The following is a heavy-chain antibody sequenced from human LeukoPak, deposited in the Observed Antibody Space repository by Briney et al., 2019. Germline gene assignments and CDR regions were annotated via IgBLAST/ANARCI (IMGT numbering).Heavy chain of an antibody. CDR2: ISGSGGST. CDR1: GFTFSNCG. CDR3: ANKRGSGSSD. V-gene: IGHV3-23*01. Sequence: GGSLRLSCAASGFTFSNCGMSWVRQAPGKGLEWVSAISGSGGSTYYADSVKGRFTISRDNSKNTLYLQMNSLRAEDTAVYYCANKRGSGSSDWGQGTLVTVSS. J-gene: IGHJ4*02. D-gene: IGHD3-10*01.